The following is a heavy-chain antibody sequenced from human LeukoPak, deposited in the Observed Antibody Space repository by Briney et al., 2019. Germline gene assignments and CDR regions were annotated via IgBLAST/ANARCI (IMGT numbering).Heavy chain of an antibody. CDR1: GYTFTGYY. CDR3: ARVVVDIVATYIWFDP. J-gene: IGHJ5*02. Sequence: ASVTVSFKASGYTFTGYYMHWVRQAPGQGLEWKGGSNPNSGGTNYAQKFQGRVTMTRDTSISTAYMELSRLRSDDTAVYYCARVVVDIVATYIWFDPWGQGTLVTVSS. D-gene: IGHD5-12*01. V-gene: IGHV1-2*02. CDR2: SNPNSGGT.